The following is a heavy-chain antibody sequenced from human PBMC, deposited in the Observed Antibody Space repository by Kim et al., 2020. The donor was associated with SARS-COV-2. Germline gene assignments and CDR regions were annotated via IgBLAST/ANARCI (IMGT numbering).Heavy chain of an antibody. V-gene: IGHV3-30*07. Sequence: VKGRFTISRDNSKNALYLQMNSLRAEDTAVYYCARRWFGDPPARYYGMDVWGQGTTVTVSS. CDR3: ARRWFGDPPARYYGMDV. J-gene: IGHJ6*02. D-gene: IGHD3-10*01.